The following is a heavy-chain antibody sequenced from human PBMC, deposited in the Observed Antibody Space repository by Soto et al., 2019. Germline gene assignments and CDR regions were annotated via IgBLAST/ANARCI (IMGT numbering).Heavy chain of an antibody. D-gene: IGHD3-3*01. V-gene: IGHV1-3*01. CDR2: INAGNGNT. CDR3: ASGYGFWSGGAYMDV. CDR1: GYTFTSYA. Sequence: QVQLVQSGAEVKKPGASVKVSCKASGYTFTSYAMHWVRQAPGQRLEWMGWINAGNGNTKYSQKFQGRVTITRDTSASTAYMELSSLRPEDTAVYYCASGYGFWSGGAYMDVWGKGTTVTVSS. J-gene: IGHJ6*03.